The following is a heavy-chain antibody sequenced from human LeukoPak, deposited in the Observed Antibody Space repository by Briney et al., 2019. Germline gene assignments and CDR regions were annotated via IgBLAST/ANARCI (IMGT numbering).Heavy chain of an antibody. CDR2: IIPSGHTT. Sequence: GGSLRLSCAASGFTFSSHGMNWVRQAPGKGLEWVSGIIPSGHTTYYADSVRGRFTISRDNSKNTLFLQMNSLRVEDTALYFCARAYGSSGYYQLPIDYWGQGTLVTVSS. J-gene: IGHJ4*02. D-gene: IGHD3-22*01. V-gene: IGHV3-23*01. CDR3: ARAYGSSGYYQLPIDY. CDR1: GFTFSSHG.